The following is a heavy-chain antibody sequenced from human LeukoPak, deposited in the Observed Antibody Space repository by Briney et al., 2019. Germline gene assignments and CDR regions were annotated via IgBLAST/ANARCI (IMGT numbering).Heavy chain of an antibody. V-gene: IGHV1-46*01. CDR2: INPVGGST. J-gene: IGHJ4*02. CDR1: GYTFTTYY. Sequence: GASVKVSCKASGYTFTTYYIHWVRQAPGQGLEWMGFINPVGGSTSYAQKFQGRLTMTRDTSTSTVYMELSSLRSEDTAMYYCARNVGSGFDYWGQGTLVTVSS. CDR3: ARNVGSGFDY. D-gene: IGHD1-1*01.